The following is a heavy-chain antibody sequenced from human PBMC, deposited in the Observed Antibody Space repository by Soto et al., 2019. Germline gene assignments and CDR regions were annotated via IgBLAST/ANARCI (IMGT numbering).Heavy chain of an antibody. J-gene: IGHJ6*01. CDR1: GGSISDSNYF. V-gene: IGHV4-39*01. CDR2: IYNSGAT. CDR3: ARGCPYYHYYGLDG. Sequence: TSETLSLTCTVSGGSISDSNYFWGWIRQPPGKAMEWIGSIYNSGATYYNPSLRSRVTMSVDTPGNQFSLNLRSLTATDTALYYRARGCPYYHYYGLDGWGPGTTVVVSS. D-gene: IGHD2-2*01.